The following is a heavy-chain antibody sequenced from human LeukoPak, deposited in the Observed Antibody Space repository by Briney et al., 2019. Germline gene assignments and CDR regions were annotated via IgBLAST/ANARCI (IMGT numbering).Heavy chain of an antibody. J-gene: IGHJ4*02. CDR2: VSFDGSNQ. Sequence: GRSLRLSCAASVFTFSSYGMHWVRPAPGKGLEWVAVVSFDGSNQYYADSVKGRFTISRDNSKNTVSLQMNSLRAEDTAVFFCAKGIYGERYFDYWGQGTPVTVSS. V-gene: IGHV3-30*18. CDR3: AKGIYGERYFDY. CDR1: VFTFSSYG. D-gene: IGHD4-17*01.